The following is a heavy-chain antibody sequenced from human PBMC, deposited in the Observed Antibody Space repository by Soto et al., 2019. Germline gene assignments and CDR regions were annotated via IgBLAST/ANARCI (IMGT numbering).Heavy chain of an antibody. CDR1: RFTFSSYA. CDR3: AKDTAIRGTDYYFDY. J-gene: IGHJ4*02. Sequence: GGSLRLSCAASRFTFSSYAMSWVRQAPGKGLEWVSAISGSGGSTYYADSVKGRFTISRDNSKNTLYLQMNSLRAEDTAVYYCAKDTAIRGTDYYFDYWGQGTLVTVSS. D-gene: IGHD1-7*01. CDR2: ISGSGGST. V-gene: IGHV3-23*01.